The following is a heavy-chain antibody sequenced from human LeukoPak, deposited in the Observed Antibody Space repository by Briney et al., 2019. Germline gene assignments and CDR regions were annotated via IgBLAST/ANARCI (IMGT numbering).Heavy chain of an antibody. CDR3: AALSITMVRGVSFGP. V-gene: IGHV3-48*03. J-gene: IGHJ5*02. CDR1: GFTFSSYE. CDR2: ISSSGSTI. Sequence: GGSLRLSCAASGFTFSSYEMNWVRQAPGKGLEWVSYISSSGSTIYYADSVKGRFTISRDNAKNSLYLQMNSLRAEDTAVYYCAALSITMVRGVSFGPWGQGTLVTVSS. D-gene: IGHD3-10*01.